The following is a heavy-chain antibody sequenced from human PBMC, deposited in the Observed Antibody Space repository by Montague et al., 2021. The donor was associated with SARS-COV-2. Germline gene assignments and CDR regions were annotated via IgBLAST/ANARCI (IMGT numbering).Heavy chain of an antibody. J-gene: IGHJ4*02. CDR1: GESFSGYY. CDR2: INHSGST. V-gene: IGHV4-34*01. D-gene: IGHD2-2*01. CDR3: ASVSDSGYAFDY. Sequence: SETLSLTCAVYGESFSGYYWSWIRQPPGKGLEWIGEINHSGSTNYNPSLKSRVTISVDTSKNQFSLKLSSVTAADTAVYYCASVSDSGYAFDYWGQGTLVTVSS.